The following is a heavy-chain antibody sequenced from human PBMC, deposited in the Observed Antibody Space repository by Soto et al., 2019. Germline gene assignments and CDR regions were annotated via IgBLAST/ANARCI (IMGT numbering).Heavy chain of an antibody. CDR2: IDSSGSII. D-gene: IGHD3-22*01. CDR3: ARDLGYYASSGYFDY. V-gene: IGHV3-11*01. CDR1: VFTFIDYQ. Sequence: PGWSLRLSCASSVFTFIDYQMSWIRRAPGKGLEWVSFIDSSGSIIYYADSVKGRFTISRDNAKNSLYLQMNSLRVEDTAVYYCARDLGYYASSGYFDYWGQGTLVTVSS. J-gene: IGHJ4*02.